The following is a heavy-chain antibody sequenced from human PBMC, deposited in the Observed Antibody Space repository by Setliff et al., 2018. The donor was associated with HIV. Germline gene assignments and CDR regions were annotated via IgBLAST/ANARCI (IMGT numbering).Heavy chain of an antibody. CDR1: GGSFSNSYYF. D-gene: IGHD1-7*01. Sequence: SETLSLTCNVSGGSFSNSYYFWGWIRQPPGKGLEWIGSISYSGSTHYNPSLKSRVTMSVDTSKNQFSLKLSSVTAADTAVYYCARHRQGLTGSTPGYYMDVWGKGTTVTVSS. J-gene: IGHJ6*03. CDR3: ARHRQGLTGSTPGYYMDV. CDR2: ISYSGST. V-gene: IGHV4-39*01.